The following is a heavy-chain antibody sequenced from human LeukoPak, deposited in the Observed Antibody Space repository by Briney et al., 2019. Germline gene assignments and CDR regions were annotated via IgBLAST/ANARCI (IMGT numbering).Heavy chain of an antibody. CDR2: IKQDGSEK. V-gene: IGHV3-7*01. CDR1: GFTFSTCL. D-gene: IGHD3-3*01. CDR3: ARVSVFGVVHS. J-gene: IGHJ4*02. Sequence: GGSLRLSCAASGFTFSTCLMSWVRQAPGKGLEWVANIKQDGSEKDYVDSVKGRFTISRDNAKNSLYLQMNSLRAEDTAVYYCARVSVFGVVHSWGQGTLVTVSS.